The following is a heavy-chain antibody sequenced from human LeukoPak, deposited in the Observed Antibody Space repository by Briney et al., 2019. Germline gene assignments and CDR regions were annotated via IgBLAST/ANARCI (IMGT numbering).Heavy chain of an antibody. CDR1: GFTFSSYS. CDR3: ARGLKDFWSGQGAFDI. D-gene: IGHD3-3*01. Sequence: GGSLRLSCAASGFTFSSYSMNWVRQAPGKGLEWVSSISSSSSYIYYADSVKGRFTISRDNAKNALYLQMNGLRAEDTAVYYCARGLKDFWSGQGAFDIRGQGTMVTVSS. CDR2: ISSSSSYI. V-gene: IGHV3-21*01. J-gene: IGHJ3*02.